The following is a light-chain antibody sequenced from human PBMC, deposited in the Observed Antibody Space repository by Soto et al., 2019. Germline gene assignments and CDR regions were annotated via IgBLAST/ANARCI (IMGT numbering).Light chain of an antibody. CDR1: QSISSY. J-gene: IGKJ2*01. V-gene: IGKV1-39*01. Sequence: DIQMTQSPSSLSASVGDRVTITCRASQSISSYLNWYQQKPGKAPKLLIYAASSLQSGVPSRFSGSGSGTDITLTISSLQPEDFATDYCQQSYSTLMYTFGQGTKLEIK. CDR3: QQSYSTLMYT. CDR2: AAS.